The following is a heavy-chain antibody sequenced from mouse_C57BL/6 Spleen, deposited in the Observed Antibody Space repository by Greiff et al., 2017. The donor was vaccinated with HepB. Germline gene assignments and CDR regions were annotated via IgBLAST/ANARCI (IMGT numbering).Heavy chain of an antibody. Sequence: EVQLQQSGPELVKPGASVKMSCKASGYTFTDYNMHWVKQSHGKSLEWIGYINPNNGGTSYNQKFKGKATLTVNKSSSTAYMELRSLTSEDSAVYYCASWWLLRYYFDCWGQGTTLTVSS. D-gene: IGHD1-1*01. V-gene: IGHV1-22*01. J-gene: IGHJ2*01. CDR2: INPNNGGT. CDR1: GYTFTDYN. CDR3: ASWWLLRYYFDC.